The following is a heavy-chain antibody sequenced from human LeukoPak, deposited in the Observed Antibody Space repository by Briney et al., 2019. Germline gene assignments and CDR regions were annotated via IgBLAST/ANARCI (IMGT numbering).Heavy chain of an antibody. Sequence: ASVKVSCKASGYTFTSYGISWVRQAPGQGLEWMGWINPNSGGTNYAQKFQGRVTMTRDTSISTAYMELSRLRSDDTAVYYCALGSGSYYNLGFYFDYWGQGTLVTVSS. D-gene: IGHD3-10*01. V-gene: IGHV1-2*02. CDR1: GYTFTSYG. CDR2: INPNSGGT. J-gene: IGHJ4*02. CDR3: ALGSGSYYNLGFYFDY.